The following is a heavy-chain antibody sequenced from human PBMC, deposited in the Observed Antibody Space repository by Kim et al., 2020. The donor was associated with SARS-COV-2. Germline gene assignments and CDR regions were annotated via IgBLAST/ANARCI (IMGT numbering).Heavy chain of an antibody. CDR3: ARDQEQQLVISYYYYGMDV. CDR2: INSDGSST. D-gene: IGHD6-13*01. Sequence: GGSLRLSCAASGFTFSSYWMHWVRQAPGKGLVWVSRINSDGSSTSYADSVKGRFTISRDNAKNTLYLQMNSLRAEDTAVYYCARDQEQQLVISYYYYGMDVWGQGTTVTVSS. V-gene: IGHV3-74*01. J-gene: IGHJ6*02. CDR1: GFTFSSYW.